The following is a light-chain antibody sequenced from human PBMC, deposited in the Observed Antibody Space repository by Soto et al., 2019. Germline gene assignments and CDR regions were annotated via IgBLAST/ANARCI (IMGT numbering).Light chain of an antibody. CDR2: DAS. J-gene: IGKJ2*01. CDR1: QDISNY. V-gene: IGKV1-33*01. CDR3: QQYDNLPLYT. Sequence: DIQMTQSPSSLSASVGDRVTITCQASQDISNYLNWYQQKPGKAPKLLIYDASNLETGVPSRFSASGSGTDFTFTITSLQPEDIATYYCQQYDNLPLYTFGQGT.